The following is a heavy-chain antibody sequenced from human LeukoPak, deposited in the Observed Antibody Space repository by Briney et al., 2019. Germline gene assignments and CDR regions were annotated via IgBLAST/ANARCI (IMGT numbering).Heavy chain of an antibody. CDR3: ASAGELRYFDWFFDY. CDR1: GFTFSSYA. V-gene: IGHV3-30*04. J-gene: IGHJ4*02. Sequence: GGSLRLSCAASGFTFSSYAMHWVRQAPGKGLEWVAAISYDGSNKYYADSVKGRFTISRDNSKNTLYLQMNSLRAEDTAVYYCASAGELRYFDWFFDYWGQGTLVTVSS. CDR2: ISYDGSNK. D-gene: IGHD3-9*01.